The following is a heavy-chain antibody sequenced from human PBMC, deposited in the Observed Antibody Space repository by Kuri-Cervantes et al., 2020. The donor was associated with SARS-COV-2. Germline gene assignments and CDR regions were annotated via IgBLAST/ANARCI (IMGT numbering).Heavy chain of an antibody. CDR1: GYIFTSFD. D-gene: IGHD6-19*01. Sequence: SVKVSCKASGYIFTSFDISWVRQAPGQGLEWMGGIIPIFGIANNAQKFQGRVSITTDESTSTAYMELSRLRSEDTAVYYCTTDRSSGWPFDYWGQGTLVTVSS. CDR3: TTDRSSGWPFDY. CDR2: IIPIFGIA. J-gene: IGHJ4*02. V-gene: IGHV1-69*05.